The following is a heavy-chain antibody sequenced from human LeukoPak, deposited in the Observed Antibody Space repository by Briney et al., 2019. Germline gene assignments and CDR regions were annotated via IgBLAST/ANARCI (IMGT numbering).Heavy chain of an antibody. Sequence: ASVKVSCKASGYTFTSYAMHWVRQAPGQRLEWMGWINAGNGNTKYSQKFQGRVTMTRDMSTRTVYMELSSLRSEDTAVYYCARDGWYSVSQIPVTGFDMWGQGTMVTVSS. CDR3: ARDGWYSVSQIPVTGFDM. J-gene: IGHJ3*02. CDR1: GYTFTSYA. V-gene: IGHV1-3*01. CDR2: INAGNGNT. D-gene: IGHD1-26*01.